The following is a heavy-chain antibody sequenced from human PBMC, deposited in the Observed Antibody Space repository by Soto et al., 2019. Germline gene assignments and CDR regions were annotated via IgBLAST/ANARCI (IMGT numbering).Heavy chain of an antibody. CDR3: ARNMDYYYGRGSGNGYGV. CDR1: GYTFTAYH. D-gene: IGHD3-10*02. Sequence: QVRLVQSGAEVKEPGDSVRVSCEASGYTFTAYHIHWVRQAPGQGLEWMGWINPKFGDTGYAQDFQGRVSMTSDMSISTVYMELSRLSSDDTAIYYCARNMDYYYGRGSGNGYGVWGQGTTVTVFS. CDR2: INPKFGDT. V-gene: IGHV1-2*02. J-gene: IGHJ6*02.